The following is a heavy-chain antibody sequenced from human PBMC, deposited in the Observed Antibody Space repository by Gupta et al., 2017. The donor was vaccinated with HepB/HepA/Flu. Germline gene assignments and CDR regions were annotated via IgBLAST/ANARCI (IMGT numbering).Heavy chain of an antibody. CDR2: VYYTGKT. CDR3: AAIRGSFRYGDS. J-gene: IGHJ5*01. V-gene: IGHV4-39*01. D-gene: IGHD4-17*01. Sequence: QLQLHESGPRLVKPSETLSVTCTVTGGSINSTSHYWGWIRQSPGRGLELIASVYYTGKTYYNSSLRSRVTISVDTSNDQFSLSLTSVTAADTGVYYCAAIRGSFRYGDSGGHGILVTVSS. CDR1: GGSINSTSHY.